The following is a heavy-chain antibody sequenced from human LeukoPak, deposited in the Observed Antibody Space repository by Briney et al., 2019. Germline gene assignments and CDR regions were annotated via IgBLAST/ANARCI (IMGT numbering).Heavy chain of an antibody. D-gene: IGHD3-10*01. CDR2: IIPIFGTA. CDR1: GGTFSSYA. CDR3: AKGGAVSSKSITMIRGTRRYYYYMDV. J-gene: IGHJ6*03. V-gene: IGHV1-69*13. Sequence: GASVKVSCKASGGTFSSYAISWVRQAPGQGLEWMGGIIPIFGTANYAQKFQGRVTITADESTSTAYMELSSLRSEDTAVYYCAKGGAVSSKSITMIRGTRRYYYYMDVWGKGTTVTISS.